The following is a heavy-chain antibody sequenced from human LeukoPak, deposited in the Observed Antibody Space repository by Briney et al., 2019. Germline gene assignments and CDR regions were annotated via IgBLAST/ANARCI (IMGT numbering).Heavy chain of an antibody. V-gene: IGHV4-59*01. CDR2: IYYSGSI. CDR1: GGSISSYY. D-gene: IGHD6-19*01. J-gene: IGHJ4*02. Sequence: PSETLSLTCTVSGGSISSYYWSWIRQPPGKGLEWIGYIYYSGSINYNPSLKSRVTISVDTSKNQFSLKLSSVTAADTAVYYCARALLDGAGSVDYWGQGTLVTVSS. CDR3: ARALLDGAGSVDY.